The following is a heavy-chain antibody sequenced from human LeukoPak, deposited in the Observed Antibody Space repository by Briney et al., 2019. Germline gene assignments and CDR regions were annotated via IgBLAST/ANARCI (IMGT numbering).Heavy chain of an antibody. CDR2: TNPGGTIK. J-gene: IGHJ4*02. D-gene: IGHD3-3*02. CDR3: VSAFLQWLY. Sequence: GSLKLSFSGPGFIFGGYWMGWVRQAPGRGLEGGANTNPGGTIKYYAASVNGPFTISRDNAKNALYLQMKSLRAEDTAVYYCVSAFLQWLYWGQGTLVTVSS. V-gene: IGHV3-7*01. CDR1: GFIFGGYW.